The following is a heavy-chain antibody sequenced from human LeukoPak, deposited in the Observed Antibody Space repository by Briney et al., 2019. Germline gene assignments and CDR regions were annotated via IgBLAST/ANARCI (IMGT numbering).Heavy chain of an antibody. V-gene: IGHV3-73*01. J-gene: IGHJ2*01. CDR3: VTPEYCYLDL. D-gene: IGHD4-17*01. CDR1: EFTFSGSS. CDR2: FNFNTDAT. Sequence: PGGSLRLSCAASEFTFSGSSMHWVRQAPGKGLEWVDRFNFNTDATAYGQSVKGRLTISRDEPKNTAYLQMSRLRSGDTAVYSCVTPEYCYLDLWGRGTLVIVSS.